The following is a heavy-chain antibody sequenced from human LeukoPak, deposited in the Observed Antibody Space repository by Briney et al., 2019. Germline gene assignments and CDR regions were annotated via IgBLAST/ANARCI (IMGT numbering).Heavy chain of an antibody. Sequence: ASVKVSCKASGYTFTSYDINWVRQATGQGLEWMGWMNPNSGNTGYAQKFQGRVTMTRNTSISTAYMELSSLRSEDTAVYYCARGHWTGYSGSYYQQDYWGQGTLVTVSS. CDR2: MNPNSGNT. CDR1: GYTFTSYD. CDR3: ARGHWTGYSGSYYQQDY. D-gene: IGHD1-26*01. V-gene: IGHV1-8*01. J-gene: IGHJ4*02.